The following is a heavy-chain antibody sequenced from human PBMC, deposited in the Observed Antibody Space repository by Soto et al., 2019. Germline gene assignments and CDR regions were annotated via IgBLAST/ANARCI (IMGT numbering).Heavy chain of an antibody. CDR2: ISYDGSNK. Sequence: QVQLVESGGGVVQPGRSLRLSCAASGFTFSSYGMHWVRQAPGKGLEWVAVISYDGSNKYYSDSGKGRFTISRDNSKNTLYLQMNSLRAEDTAVYYCANDYTTTVTAFDIWGQGTMVTVSS. CDR3: ANDYTTTVTAFDI. J-gene: IGHJ3*02. D-gene: IGHD4-17*01. V-gene: IGHV3-30*18. CDR1: GFTFSSYG.